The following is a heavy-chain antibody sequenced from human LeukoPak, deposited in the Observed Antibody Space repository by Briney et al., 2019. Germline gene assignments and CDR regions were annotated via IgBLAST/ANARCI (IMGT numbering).Heavy chain of an antibody. V-gene: IGHV4-34*01. CDR3: ARSLGFGIFSP. D-gene: IGHD3-10*01. CDR1: GFSFSTYS. CDR2: INHSGST. J-gene: IGHJ5*02. Sequence: GSLRLSCAASGFSFSTYSMNWVRQPPGKGLEWIGEINHSGSTNYNPSLKSRVTISVDTSKNQFSLKLSSVTAADTAVYYCARSLGFGIFSPWGQGTLVTVSS.